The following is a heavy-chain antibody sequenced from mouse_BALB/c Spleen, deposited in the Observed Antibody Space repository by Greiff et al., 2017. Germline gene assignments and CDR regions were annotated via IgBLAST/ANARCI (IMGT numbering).Heavy chain of an antibody. D-gene: IGHD2-3*01. CDR2: INPSNGGT. CDR3: TRDGGFAY. J-gene: IGHJ3*01. CDR1: GYTFTSYY. Sequence: QVQLKQSGAELVKPGASVKLSCKASGYTFTSYYMYWVKQRPGQGLEWIGEINPSNGGTNFNEKFKSKATLTVDKSSSTAYMQLSSLTSEDSAVYYCTRDGGFAYWGQGTLVTVSA. V-gene: IGHV1S81*02.